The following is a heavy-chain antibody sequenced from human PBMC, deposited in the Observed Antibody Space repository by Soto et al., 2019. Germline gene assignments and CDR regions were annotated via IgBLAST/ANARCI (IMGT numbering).Heavy chain of an antibody. CDR1: GFTFSDYY. V-gene: IGHV3-11*01. Sequence: SLRLSCAASGFTFSDYYMSWFRQAPEKGLEWVSYASGSGGVKLYADSVKGRFTISRDNAMNSLYLQLNSLRADDTAVYYCARLGSIAAAGTPDSSGQGTLVT. CDR3: ARLGSIAAAGTPDS. CDR2: ASGSGGVK. D-gene: IGHD6-13*01. J-gene: IGHJ4*02.